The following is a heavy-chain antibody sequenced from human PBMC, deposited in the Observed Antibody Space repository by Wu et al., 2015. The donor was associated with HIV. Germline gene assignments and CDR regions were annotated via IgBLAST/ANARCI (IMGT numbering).Heavy chain of an antibody. J-gene: IGHJ6*03. CDR3: ARRLVVPAATYYYYYYMDV. Sequence: QVQLVQSGAEVKKPGASVKVSCKASGYTFTSYGISWVRQAPGQGLEWMGWISAYNGNTNYAQKLQGRVTMTTDTSTSTAYMELRSLRSDDTGLYYCARRLVVPAATYYYYYYMDVWGKGTTVTVSS. V-gene: IGHV1-18*01. CDR1: GYTFTSYG. D-gene: IGHD2-2*01. CDR2: ISAYNGNT.